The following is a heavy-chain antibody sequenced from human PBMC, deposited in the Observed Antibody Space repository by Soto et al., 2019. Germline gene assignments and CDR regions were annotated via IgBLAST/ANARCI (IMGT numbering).Heavy chain of an antibody. Sequence: QVQLVQSGAAVKKPGSSVKVSCKASGGTFSSYAISWVRQAPGQGLEWMGGIIPIFGTANYAQKFQGRVTITADESTSTXXMELSSLRSEYTAVYYCARVYDSSGYYYDYWYFDLWGRGTLVTVSS. J-gene: IGHJ2*01. D-gene: IGHD3-22*01. CDR1: GGTFSSYA. CDR3: ARVYDSSGYYYDYWYFDL. CDR2: IIPIFGTA. V-gene: IGHV1-69*12.